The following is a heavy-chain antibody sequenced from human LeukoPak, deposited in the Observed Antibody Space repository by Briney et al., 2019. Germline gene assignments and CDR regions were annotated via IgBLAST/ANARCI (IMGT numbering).Heavy chain of an antibody. D-gene: IGHD4-23*01. CDR1: GFTFSSYS. CDR2: ISSSSSTI. CDR3: ARGLPRWASQTEADFDY. J-gene: IGHJ4*02. Sequence: GGSLRLSCAASGFTFSSYSMNWVRQAPGKGLEWVSYISSSSSTIYYADSVKGRFTISRDNAKNSLYLQMNSLRAEDTAVYYCARGLPRWASQTEADFDYWGQGTLVTVSS. V-gene: IGHV3-48*01.